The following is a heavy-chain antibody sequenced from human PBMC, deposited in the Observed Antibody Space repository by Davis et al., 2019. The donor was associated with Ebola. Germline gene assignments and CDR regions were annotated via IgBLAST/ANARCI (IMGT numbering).Heavy chain of an antibody. V-gene: IGHV3-23*01. J-gene: IGHJ3*02. CDR3: AIITPEVLGAFDI. CDR2: ISGSGSPT. D-gene: IGHD1-1*01. Sequence: GESLKISCAASGFTFSTYALSWVRQAPGKGLEWVSVISGSGSPTYYADSVKGRFTISRDNSKKTLFLQMNSLRAEDTALYYCAIITPEVLGAFDIWGQGTMLTVSS. CDR1: GFTFSTYA.